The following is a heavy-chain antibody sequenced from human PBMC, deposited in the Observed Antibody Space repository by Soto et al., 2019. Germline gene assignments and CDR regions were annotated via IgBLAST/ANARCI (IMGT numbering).Heavy chain of an antibody. V-gene: IGHV1-69*01. J-gene: IGHJ6*02. Sequence: QVQPVQSGSEVKKPGSSVRVSCKTGSFYAVSWVRQAAGQGLEWMGGLIPVFETPSYAQKFQGRVTITADESKSTAYMELSSLRSEDTALYYCASTPVTGRYSYYGMYAWDQGIGVTVSS. CDR3: ASTPVTGRYSYYGMYA. D-gene: IGHD4-4*01. CDR2: LIPVFETP. CDR1: GSFYA.